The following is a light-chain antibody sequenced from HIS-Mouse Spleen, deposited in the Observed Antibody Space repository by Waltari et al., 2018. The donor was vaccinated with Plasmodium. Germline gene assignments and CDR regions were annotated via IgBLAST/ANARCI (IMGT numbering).Light chain of an antibody. Sequence: SYELTQPLSVSVALGQAARFTCGGHNLGSKHVHGYPQKPGQAPVLVIYRDSNRPAGIPGRFSCSNSGNTATLTISRAQAGDEADYYCQVWDSSTVVFGGGTKLTVL. J-gene: IGLJ2*01. V-gene: IGLV3-9*01. CDR1: NLGSKH. CDR3: QVWDSSTVV. CDR2: RDS.